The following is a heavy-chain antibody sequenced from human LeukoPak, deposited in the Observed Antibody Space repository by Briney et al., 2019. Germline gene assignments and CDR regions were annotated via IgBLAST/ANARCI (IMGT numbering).Heavy chain of an antibody. Sequence: GGSLRLSCAASGFTFSSYGMSWVRQAPGKGREWVSAISGSGGSTYYADSVKGRFTISRDNSKNTLYLQMNSLRAEDTAVYYCAKGGVLRYFDWLHEDPTYYYYYMDVWGKGTTVTISS. V-gene: IGHV3-23*01. J-gene: IGHJ6*03. CDR1: GFTFSSYG. D-gene: IGHD3-9*01. CDR2: ISGSGGST. CDR3: AKGGVLRYFDWLHEDPTYYYYYMDV.